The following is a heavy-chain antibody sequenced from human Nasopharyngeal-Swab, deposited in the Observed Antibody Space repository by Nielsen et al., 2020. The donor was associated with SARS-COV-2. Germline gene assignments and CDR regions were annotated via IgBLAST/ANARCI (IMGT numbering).Heavy chain of an antibody. CDR2: TYYRSKWYN. V-gene: IGHV6-1*01. CDR3: ARDGIAAAGYYYYYYGMDV. Sequence: WIRQSPSRGLEWLGRTYYRSKWYNDYAVSMKSRITINPDTSKNQFSLQLNSVTPEDTAVYYCARDGIAAAGYYYYYYGMDVWGQGTTVTVSS. D-gene: IGHD6-13*01. J-gene: IGHJ6*02.